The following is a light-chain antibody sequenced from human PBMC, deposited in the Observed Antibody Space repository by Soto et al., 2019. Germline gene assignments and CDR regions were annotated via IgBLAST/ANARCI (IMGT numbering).Light chain of an antibody. CDR3: QQDYRYPWT. CDR1: QDIGND. Sequence: AIQMTQSPSSLSASVGDRVTITCRASQDIGNDLTWFQQKPGKAPNLLVYRASILQSEVPPRFSGSRSGTDFTLTITSLQPEDFATYYCQQDYRYPWTFGQGTKVEIK. V-gene: IGKV1-6*01. J-gene: IGKJ1*01. CDR2: RAS.